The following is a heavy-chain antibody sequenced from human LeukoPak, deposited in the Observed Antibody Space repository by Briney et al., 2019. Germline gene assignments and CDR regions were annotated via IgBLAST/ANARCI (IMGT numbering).Heavy chain of an antibody. CDR1: GGSISSGGYY. CDR2: IYYSGST. Sequence: EPSETLSLTCTVSGGSISSGGYYWSWIRQHPGKGLEWIGYIYYSGSTYCNPSLKSRFTISVDTSKNQFSLKLSSVTAADTAVYYCARLGDSSSSLLDYWGQGTLVTVSS. CDR3: ARLGDSSSSLLDY. V-gene: IGHV4-31*03. J-gene: IGHJ4*02. D-gene: IGHD6-6*01.